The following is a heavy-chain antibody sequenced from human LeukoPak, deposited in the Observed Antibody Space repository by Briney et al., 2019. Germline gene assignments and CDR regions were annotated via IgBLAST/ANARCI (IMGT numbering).Heavy chain of an antibody. D-gene: IGHD3-16*01. CDR2: ISYDGSDK. J-gene: IGHJ3*01. CDR1: GFTFSSYG. CDR3: AKDLLSLAPV. Sequence: GRSLRLSCAASGFTFSSYGMHWVRQAPGKGLEWVAVISYDGSDKYYADSVKGRFTISRDNSKNTLYLQMNSLRAEDSAVYYCAKDLLSLAPVWDQGTMVTVSS. V-gene: IGHV3-30*18.